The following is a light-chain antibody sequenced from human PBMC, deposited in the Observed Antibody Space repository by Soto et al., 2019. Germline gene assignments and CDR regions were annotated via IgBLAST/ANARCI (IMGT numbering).Light chain of an antibody. J-gene: IGKJ1*01. Sequence: DIVLTQSPATLSLSPGERATLSCRASQSVRGYLAWYQQKPGQAPRLLMYDASNRASGIPARFSGSGSGTDYTLTINSLQPDDFATYYCQQYSVYWTFGQGTKVDIK. CDR1: QSVRGY. CDR3: QQYSVYWT. V-gene: IGKV3-11*01. CDR2: DAS.